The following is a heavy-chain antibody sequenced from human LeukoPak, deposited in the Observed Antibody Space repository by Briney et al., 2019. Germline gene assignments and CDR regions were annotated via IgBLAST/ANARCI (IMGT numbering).Heavy chain of an antibody. CDR2: MNPNSGNT. CDR1: GYTFTSYD. J-gene: IGHJ4*02. D-gene: IGHD3-3*01. CDR3: ARESTIFGVLTSDY. Sequence: ASVKVSCKASGYTFTSYDINWVRQATGQGLEWMGWMNPNSGNTGYAQKFQGRVTMTRNTSISTAYMELSSLRSEDTAVYYCARESTIFGVLTSDYWGQGTLVTVSS. V-gene: IGHV1-8*01.